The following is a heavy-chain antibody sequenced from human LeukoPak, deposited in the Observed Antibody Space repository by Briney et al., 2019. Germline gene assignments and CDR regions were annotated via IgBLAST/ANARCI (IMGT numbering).Heavy chain of an antibody. CDR1: GGSISSSSYY. CDR3: ARDSNLVGYIDY. V-gene: IGHV4-39*07. J-gene: IGHJ4*02. Sequence: KPSETLSLTCTVSGGSISSSSYYWGWIRQPPGKGLEWLGSIYYSGSTYYNPSLKSRVTISVDTSKNQFSLKLSSVTAADTAVYYCARDSNLVGYIDYWGQGTLVTVSS. D-gene: IGHD2-2*01. CDR2: IYYSGST.